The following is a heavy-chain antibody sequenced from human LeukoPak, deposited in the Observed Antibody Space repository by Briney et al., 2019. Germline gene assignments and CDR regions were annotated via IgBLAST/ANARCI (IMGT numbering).Heavy chain of an antibody. Sequence: ASVKVSCKVSVYTLTELAIHWVRQAPGQGLEWMGWISAYNGNTNYAQKLQGRVTMTTDTSTSTAYVELRSLRSDDTAVYYCARDIRGGNFDYWGQGTLVTVSS. V-gene: IGHV1-18*01. CDR2: ISAYNGNT. J-gene: IGHJ4*02. CDR1: VYTLTELA. D-gene: IGHD3-16*01. CDR3: ARDIRGGNFDY.